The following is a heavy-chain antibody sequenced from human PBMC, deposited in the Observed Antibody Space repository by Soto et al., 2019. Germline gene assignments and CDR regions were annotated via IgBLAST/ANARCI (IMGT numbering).Heavy chain of an antibody. D-gene: IGHD6-19*01. V-gene: IGHV4-31*03. J-gene: IGHJ4*02. CDR1: GGSISSGGYY. CDR3: ARDASSGWQIDY. Sequence: QVQLQESGPGLVKPSQTLSLTCTVSGGSISSGGYYWSWIRQHPGKGLEWIGYIYYSGSTYYNPSLKRRVTLSEDTSKNQFSLKLSSVTAADTAVYYCARDASSGWQIDYWGQGTLVTVSS. CDR2: IYYSGST.